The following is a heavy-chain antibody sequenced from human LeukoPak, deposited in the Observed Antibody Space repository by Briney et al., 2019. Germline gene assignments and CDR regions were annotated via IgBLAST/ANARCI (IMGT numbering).Heavy chain of an antibody. CDR1: GGSISSYY. Sequence: PSETLSLTCAVYGGSISSYYWSWIRQPAGKGLEWIGRIYTSGSTNYNPSLKSRVTMSVDTSKNQFSLKLSSVTAADTAVYYCARGEKQYSSGWYYYYGMDVWGQGTTVTVSS. CDR3: ARGEKQYSSGWYYYYGMDV. J-gene: IGHJ6*02. D-gene: IGHD6-19*01. CDR2: IYTSGST. V-gene: IGHV4-59*10.